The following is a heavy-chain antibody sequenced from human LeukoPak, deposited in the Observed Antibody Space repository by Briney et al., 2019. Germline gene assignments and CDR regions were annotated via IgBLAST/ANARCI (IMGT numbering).Heavy chain of an antibody. CDR2: IKKDGSDK. CDR3: ARRSSGWDVDY. V-gene: IGHV3-7*03. J-gene: IGHJ4*02. CDR1: GFTFSSYW. D-gene: IGHD6-19*01. Sequence: GGSLRLSCAASGFTFSSYWMNWVRQAPGKGLEWVANIKKDGSDKNYLGSVKGRFTISRDNAKNSLYLQINSLRAEDTAVYYCARRSSGWDVDYWGQGALVTVSS.